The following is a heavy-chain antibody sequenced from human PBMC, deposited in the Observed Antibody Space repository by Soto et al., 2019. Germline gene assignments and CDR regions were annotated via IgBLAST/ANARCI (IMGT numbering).Heavy chain of an antibody. CDR1: GVSVTSYT. CDR2: VFSSVSA. Sequence: SETLSLTCIVSGVSVTSYTWSWVRQPANKGLEWIGRVFSSVSATYNPSLKSRVRISMDTHENRISLNLDSVTAADAGVYYCTRDGMTTGDTWGTGALVTVSS. CDR3: TRDGMTTGDT. V-gene: IGHV4-4*07. J-gene: IGHJ4*02. D-gene: IGHD2-21*02.